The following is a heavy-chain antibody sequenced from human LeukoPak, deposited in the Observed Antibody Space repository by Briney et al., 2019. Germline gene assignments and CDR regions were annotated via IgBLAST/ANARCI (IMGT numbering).Heavy chain of an antibody. CDR3: ARVRVVRGYYMDV. D-gene: IGHD3-10*01. CDR1: GGSISSSSYY. V-gene: IGHV4-39*07. J-gene: IGHJ6*03. Sequence: SETLSLTCTVSGGSISSSSYYWGWIRQPPGKGLEWIGSIYYSGSTYYNPSLKSRVTISVDTSKNQFSLKLSSVTAADTAVYYCARVRVVRGYYMDVWGKGTTVTISS. CDR2: IYYSGST.